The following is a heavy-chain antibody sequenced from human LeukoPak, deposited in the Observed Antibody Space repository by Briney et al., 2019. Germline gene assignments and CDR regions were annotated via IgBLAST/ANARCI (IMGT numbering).Heavy chain of an antibody. V-gene: IGHV3-21*01. D-gene: IGHD3-3*01. Sequence: GGSLRLSCAASGFTFSSYSMNWVRQAPGKGLEWVSSISSSSSYIYYADSVKGRFTISRDNAKNSLYLQMNSLRAEDTAVYYCARGSDYDFWSGYYNIILDAFDIWGQGTMVTVSS. CDR1: GFTFSSYS. J-gene: IGHJ3*02. CDR2: ISSSSSYI. CDR3: ARGSDYDFWSGYYNIILDAFDI.